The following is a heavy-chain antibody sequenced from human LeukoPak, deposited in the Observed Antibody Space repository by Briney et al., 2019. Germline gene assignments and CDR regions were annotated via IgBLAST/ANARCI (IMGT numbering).Heavy chain of an antibody. D-gene: IGHD6-19*01. V-gene: IGHV3-53*05. CDR2: ISGSGGST. Sequence: PGGSLRLSCAASGFTVSSNYMSWVRQAPGKGLEWVSVISGSGGSTYYADSVKGRFTISRDNSKNTLYLQMNSLRPEDTAVYYCARGQRAHVEQSLYMDVWGKGTSVTVSS. CDR3: ARGQRAHVEQSLYMDV. CDR1: GFTVSSNY. J-gene: IGHJ6*03.